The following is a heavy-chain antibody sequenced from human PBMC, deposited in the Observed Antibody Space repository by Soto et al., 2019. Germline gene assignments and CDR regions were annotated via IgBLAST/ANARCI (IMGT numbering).Heavy chain of an antibody. D-gene: IGHD6-19*01. V-gene: IGHV3-9*01. CDR3: GKDNLAVTGGVDY. Sequence: DVQLVESGGGLVQPGRSLRLSCATSGFIFDDYAMHWVRQVPGKGLEWVSGITWNSGTIGYADSVKGRFTISRDNAKNSLYLQMDSLRAEDTAFYYCGKDNLAVTGGVDYWGQGTLVTVSS. J-gene: IGHJ4*02. CDR2: ITWNSGTI. CDR1: GFIFDDYA.